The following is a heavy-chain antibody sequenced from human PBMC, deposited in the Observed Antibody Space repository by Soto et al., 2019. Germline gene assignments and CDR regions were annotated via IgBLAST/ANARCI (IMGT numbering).Heavy chain of an antibody. CDR2: IYTSGST. V-gene: IGHV4-4*07. J-gene: IGHJ4*02. CDR1: GGSISSYY. Sequence: SLTCTVSGGSISSYYWSWIRQPAGKGLEWIGRIYTSGSTNYNPSLKSRVTMSVDTSKNQFSLKLSSVTAADTAVYYCARACSSNSCYDVLDYWGQGTLVTVSS. D-gene: IGHD2-2*01. CDR3: ARACSSNSCYDVLDY.